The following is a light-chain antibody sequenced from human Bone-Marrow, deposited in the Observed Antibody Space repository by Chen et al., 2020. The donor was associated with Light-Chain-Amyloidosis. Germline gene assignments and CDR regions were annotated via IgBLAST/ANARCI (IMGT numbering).Light chain of an antibody. CDR3: QSADSSGTYEVI. CDR1: DLPTQY. V-gene: IGLV3-25*03. CDR2: RHT. J-gene: IGLJ2*01. Sequence: SYELTQPPSVSVSPGPKARITCSGDDLPTQYAYWYQQKPGQAPVLVIHRHTERPSGIPERVSGSSSGTTATLTISGVQAEDEADYHCQSADSSGTYEVIFGGGTKLTVL.